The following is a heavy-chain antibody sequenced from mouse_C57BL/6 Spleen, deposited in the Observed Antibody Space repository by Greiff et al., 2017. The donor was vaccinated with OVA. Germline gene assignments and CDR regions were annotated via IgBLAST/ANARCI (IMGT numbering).Heavy chain of an antibody. CDR3: ARRRNCYAMDY. V-gene: IGHV5-15*01. Sequence: EVKLLESGRGLVQPGGSLKLSCAASGFTFSDYGMAWVRQATRKGPEWVAFISNLAYSIYYADTVKGRFTIPRENSKNTLYLEMSSLRSDDTAMYYCARRRNCYAMDYWGQGTSVTVSS. CDR2: ISNLAYSI. D-gene: IGHD2-1*01. CDR1: GFTFSDYG. J-gene: IGHJ4*01.